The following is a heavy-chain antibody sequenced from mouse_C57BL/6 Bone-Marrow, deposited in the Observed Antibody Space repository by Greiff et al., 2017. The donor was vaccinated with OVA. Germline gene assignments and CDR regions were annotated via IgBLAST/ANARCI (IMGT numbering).Heavy chain of an antibody. CDR1: GFSLTSYG. D-gene: IGHD2-2*01. CDR3: AREGLWLRRGFAY. J-gene: IGHJ3*01. V-gene: IGHV2-2*01. Sequence: QVQLQQSGPGLVQPSQSLSITCTVSGFSLTSYGVHWVRQSPGKGLEWLGVIWSGGSTDYNAAFISRLSISKDNSKSQVFFKMNSLQADDTAIYYCAREGLWLRRGFAYWGQGTLVTVSA. CDR2: IWSGGST.